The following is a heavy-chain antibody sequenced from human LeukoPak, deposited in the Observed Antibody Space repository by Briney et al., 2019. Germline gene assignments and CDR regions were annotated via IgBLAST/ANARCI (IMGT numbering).Heavy chain of an antibody. CDR3: AKDLRVELLLYYYYYYYGRDV. V-gene: IGHV3-30*18. J-gene: IGHJ6*02. Sequence: SGGSLRLSCAASGFTFSSYGMHWVRQAPGKGLEWVAVISYDGSNKYYADSVKGRFTISRDNSKNTLYLQMNSLRAEDTAVYYCAKDLRVELLLYYYYYYYGRDVWGQGTTVTVSS. CDR1: GFTFSSYG. CDR2: ISYDGSNK. D-gene: IGHD1-7*01.